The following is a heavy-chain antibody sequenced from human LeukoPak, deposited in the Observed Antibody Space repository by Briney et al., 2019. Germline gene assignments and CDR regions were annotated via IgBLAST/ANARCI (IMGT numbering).Heavy chain of an antibody. CDR3: ARVGMAVAGTFDY. D-gene: IGHD6-19*01. CDR2: IIPIFGTA. V-gene: IGHV1-69*13. CDR1: GGTFSSHA. J-gene: IGHJ4*02. Sequence: SVKVSCKASGGTFSSHAISWVRQAPGQGLEWMGGIIPIFGTANYAQKFQGRVTITADESTSTAYMELSSLRSEDTAVYYCARVGMAVAGTFDYWGQGTLVTVSS.